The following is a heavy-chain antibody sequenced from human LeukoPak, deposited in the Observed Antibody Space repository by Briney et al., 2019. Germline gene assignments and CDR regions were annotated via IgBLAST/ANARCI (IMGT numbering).Heavy chain of an antibody. CDR2: IYSGGST. CDR1: GFTFSTYS. CDR3: ARLPTVTSSLGY. D-gene: IGHD4-17*01. Sequence: PGGSLRLSCAASGFTFSTYSMNWVRQAPGKGLEWVSVIYSGGSTYYADSVKGRFTISRDNSKNTLYLQMNSLRAEDTAVYYCARLPTVTSSLGYWGQGTLVTVSS. V-gene: IGHV3-53*01. J-gene: IGHJ4*02.